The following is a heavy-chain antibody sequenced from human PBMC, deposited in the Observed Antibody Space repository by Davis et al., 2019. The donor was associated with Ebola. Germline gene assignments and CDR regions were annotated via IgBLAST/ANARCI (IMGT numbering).Heavy chain of an antibody. CDR3: ARSLITMVQGVIRDYGMDV. CDR2: IYPGDSDT. D-gene: IGHD3-10*01. V-gene: IGHV5-51*01. Sequence: PGGSLRLSCKGSGYSFTSYWIGWVRQMPGKGLEWMGIIYPGDSDTRYSPSFQGQVTISADKSISTAYLQWSSLKASDTAMYYCARSLITMVQGVIRDYGMDVWGQGTTVTVSS. J-gene: IGHJ6*02. CDR1: GYSFTSYW.